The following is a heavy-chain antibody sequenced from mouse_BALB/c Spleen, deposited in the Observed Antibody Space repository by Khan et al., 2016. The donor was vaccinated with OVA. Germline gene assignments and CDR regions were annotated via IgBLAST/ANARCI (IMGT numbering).Heavy chain of an antibody. J-gene: IGHJ3*01. V-gene: IGHV1-4*01. CDR2: IIPSNGYT. CDR3: AREGAYYRSDGWFAY. Sequence: QVRLQQSGAELARPGASVKMSCKASGYTFTTYTMHWVKQRPGQGLEWIGYIIPSNGYTNYNQKFKDKSTLTADKSSSTAYLQLSSLTSDYSAVFYSAREGAYYRSDGWFAYWGQGTLVTVSA. CDR1: GYTFTTYT. D-gene: IGHD2-14*01.